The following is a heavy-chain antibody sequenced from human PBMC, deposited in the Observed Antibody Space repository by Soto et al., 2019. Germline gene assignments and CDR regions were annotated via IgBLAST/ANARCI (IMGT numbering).Heavy chain of an antibody. CDR2: ISAYNGNT. CDR1: GYTFTSYG. V-gene: IGHV1-18*01. CDR3: ARVGTTGFYYYGMDV. D-gene: IGHD1-7*01. Sequence: GASVKVSCKASGYTFTSYGISWVRQAPGQGLEWMGWISAYNGNTNYAQKLQGRVTMTTDTSTSTAYMELRSLRSDDTAVYYCARVGTTGFYYYGMDVWGQGTTVTVSS. J-gene: IGHJ6*02.